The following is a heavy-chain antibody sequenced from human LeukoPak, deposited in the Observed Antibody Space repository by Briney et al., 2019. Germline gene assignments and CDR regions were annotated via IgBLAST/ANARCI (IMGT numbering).Heavy chain of an antibody. CDR1: GGSISSYY. Sequence: PSETLSLTCTVSGGSISSYYWSWIRQPPGKGLEWIGYIYYSGSTNYNPSLKSRVAISVDTSKNQFSLKLSSVTAADTAVYCCAREHYYDSSGMGFDYWGQGTLVTVSS. V-gene: IGHV4-59*01. D-gene: IGHD3-22*01. CDR2: IYYSGST. J-gene: IGHJ4*02. CDR3: AREHYYDSSGMGFDY.